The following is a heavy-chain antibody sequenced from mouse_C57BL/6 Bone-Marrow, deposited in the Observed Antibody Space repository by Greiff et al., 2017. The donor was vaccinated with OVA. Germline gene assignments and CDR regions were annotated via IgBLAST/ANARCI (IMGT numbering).Heavy chain of an antibody. CDR3: ARHGYWYFDV. J-gene: IGHJ1*03. V-gene: IGHV5-6*01. CDR2: ISSGGSYT. Sequence: EVMLVESGGDLVKPGGSLKLSCAASGFTFSSYGMSWVRQTPDKRLEWVATISSGGSYTYYPDSVKGRFTISRDNAKHTLYLQMSSLKSEDTAMYYCARHGYWYFDVWGTGTTVTVSS. CDR1: GFTFSSYG.